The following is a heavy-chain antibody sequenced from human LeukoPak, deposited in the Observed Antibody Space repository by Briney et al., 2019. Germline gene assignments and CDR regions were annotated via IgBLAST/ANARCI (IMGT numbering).Heavy chain of an antibody. CDR3: TRGSLSGSSRDY. J-gene: IGHJ4*02. CDR1: VYAFTGYD. CDR2: MNPNTGDT. D-gene: IGHD1-26*01. Sequence: ASVKVSCKASVYAFTGYDINWVRQATGQGLEWMGWMNPNTGDTGYAQNFQGRLTMTRNTSIDTAYMELSGLRSEDTDIYYCTRGSLSGSSRDYWGQGTLVTVSS. V-gene: IGHV1-8*01.